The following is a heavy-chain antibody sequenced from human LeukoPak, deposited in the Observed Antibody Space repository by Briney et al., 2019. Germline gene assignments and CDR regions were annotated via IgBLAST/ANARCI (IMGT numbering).Heavy chain of an antibody. V-gene: IGHV3-64D*06. D-gene: IGHD2-8*02. CDR3: VKDNTGWYDY. CDR1: GFTFSNYD. CDR2: INYNGGNT. J-gene: IGHJ5*01. Sequence: PGGSLRLSCLASGFTFSNYDMHWVRQAPGKRLEYVSAINYNGGNTYYADSVKGRFTISRDNSKNTLSLQMSTLKTEDTAVYYCVKDNTGWYDYWGQGTLVTVSS.